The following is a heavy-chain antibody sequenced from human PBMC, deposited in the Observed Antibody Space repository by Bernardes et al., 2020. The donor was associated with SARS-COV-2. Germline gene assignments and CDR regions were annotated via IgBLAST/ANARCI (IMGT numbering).Heavy chain of an antibody. J-gene: IGHJ4*02. CDR1: GYTFTGYY. Sequence: ASVNVSCKASGYTFTGYYMLWVRQAPAQGLAWMGWINPNSCGPHYPQKFQGRVTMTRDTSISTAYMELSRLRSDDTAVYYCARDMRQQLEDFDYWGKGTLVTVSS. CDR2: INPNSCGP. CDR3: ARDMRQQLEDFDY. V-gene: IGHV1-2*02. D-gene: IGHD6-13*01.